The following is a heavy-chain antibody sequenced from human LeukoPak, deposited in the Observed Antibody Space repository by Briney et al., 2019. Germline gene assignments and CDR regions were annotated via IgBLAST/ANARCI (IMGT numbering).Heavy chain of an antibody. V-gene: IGHV4-4*09. CDR3: ARQTRAIRWFDP. CDR1: GGSISSYY. D-gene: IGHD3-10*01. J-gene: IGHJ5*02. CDR2: IYTSGST. Sequence: SETLSLTCTVSGGSISSYYWSWIRQPPGKGLEWIGYIYTSGSTNYNPSLKSRVPISVDTSKNQFSLKLSSVTAADTAVYYCARQTRAIRWFDPWGQGTLVTVSS.